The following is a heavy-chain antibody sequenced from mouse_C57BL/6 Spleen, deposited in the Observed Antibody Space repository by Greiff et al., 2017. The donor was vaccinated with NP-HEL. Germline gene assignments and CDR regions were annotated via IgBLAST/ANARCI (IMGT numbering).Heavy chain of an antibody. V-gene: IGHV2-5*01. Sequence: QVQLQQSGPGLVQPSQSLSITCTVSGFSLTSYGVHWVRQSPGKGLEWLGVIWRGGSTDYNAAFMSRLSITKDNSKSQVFFKMNSLQADDTAIYYCAKNYYDGYYDYAMDYWGQGTSVTVSS. D-gene: IGHD2-3*01. CDR1: GFSLTSYG. J-gene: IGHJ4*01. CDR2: IWRGGST. CDR3: AKNYYDGYYDYAMDY.